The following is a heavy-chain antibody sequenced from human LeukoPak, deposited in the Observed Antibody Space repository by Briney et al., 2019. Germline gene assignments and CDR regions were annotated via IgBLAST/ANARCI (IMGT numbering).Heavy chain of an antibody. CDR3: ARQEVGAGHCSVTSCSEPHWFDP. CDR1: GGPISSSSYY. CDR2: ILCTGST. V-gene: IGHV4-39*01. Sequence: ASETLSLTCIVSGGPISSSSYYWGWIRQPPGKGLEWIGTILCTGSTFYNMSFKSRVTISVDTSKTQFSLKLNSVTAADTAVYYCARQEVGAGHCSVTSCSEPHWFDPWGQGTLVTVSS. J-gene: IGHJ5*02. D-gene: IGHD2-2*01.